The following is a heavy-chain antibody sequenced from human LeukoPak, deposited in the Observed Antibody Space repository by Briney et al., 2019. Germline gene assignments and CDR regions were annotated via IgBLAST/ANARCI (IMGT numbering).Heavy chain of an antibody. V-gene: IGHV4-39*07. Sequence: SETLSLTRLFSVGSISSRSYYWGGTRHPPGKGLEWIGSIYYSGSTYYNPALKSRVTISVDTSKNQFSLKLSSVTAADTAVYCCARGREGATFDYWGQGTLVTVSS. CDR2: IYYSGST. D-gene: IGHD1-26*01. J-gene: IGHJ4*02. CDR1: VGSISSRSYY. CDR3: ARGREGATFDY.